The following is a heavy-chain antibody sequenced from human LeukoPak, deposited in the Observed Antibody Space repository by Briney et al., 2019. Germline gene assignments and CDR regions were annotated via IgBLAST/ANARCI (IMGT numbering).Heavy chain of an antibody. J-gene: IGHJ5*02. CDR3: ARGRLGTWFGELKA. CDR2: IIPIFGTA. CDR1: GGTFSSYA. D-gene: IGHD3-10*01. Sequence: SVKVSCKASGGTFSSYAISWVRQAPGQGLEWMGGIIPIFGTANYAQKFQGRVTMTRDMSTSTVYMELSRLRSDDTAVYYCARGRLGTWFGELKAWGQGTLVTVSS. V-gene: IGHV1-69*05.